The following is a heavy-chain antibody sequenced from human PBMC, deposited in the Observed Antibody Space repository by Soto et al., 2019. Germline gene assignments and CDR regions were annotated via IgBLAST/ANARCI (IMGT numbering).Heavy chain of an antibody. CDR2: ISTYNGNT. D-gene: IGHD2-2*01. J-gene: IGHJ4*02. CDR1: VYTFTSYG. CDR3: AAPSYCSTTSCYRYFDY. V-gene: IGHV1-18*01. Sequence: XSVKVSCKASVYTFTSYGISWVRQAPGQGLEWMGWISTYNGNTNYAQKLQGRVTMTTDTSTSTAYMELRSLRSDDTAVYYCAAPSYCSTTSCYRYFDYSGQGTLATVSS.